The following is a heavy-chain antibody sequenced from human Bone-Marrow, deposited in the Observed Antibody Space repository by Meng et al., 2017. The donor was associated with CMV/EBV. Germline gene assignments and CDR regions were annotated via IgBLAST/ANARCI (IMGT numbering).Heavy chain of an antibody. CDR2: IKQDGSEK. CDR3: ARERQDVVVPAAIDY. J-gene: IGHJ4*02. CDR1: GFTFSSYW. Sequence: GESLKISCAASGFTFSSYWMSWVRQAPGKGLEWVANIKQDGSEKYYVDSVKGRFTISRDNAKNSLYLQMNSLRAEDTAVYYCARERQDVVVPAAIDYWGQGTPVTVSS. V-gene: IGHV3-7*01. D-gene: IGHD2-2*01.